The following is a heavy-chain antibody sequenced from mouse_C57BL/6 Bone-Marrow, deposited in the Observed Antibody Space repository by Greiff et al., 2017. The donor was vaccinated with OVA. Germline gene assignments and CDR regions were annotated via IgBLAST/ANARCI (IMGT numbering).Heavy chain of an antibody. D-gene: IGHD1-1*01. V-gene: IGHV1-81*01. CDR1: GYTFTSYG. CDR2: IYPRSGNT. Sequence: VQRVESGAELARPGASVKLSCKASGYTFTSYGISWVKQRTGQGLEWIGEIYPRSGNTYYNEKFKGKATLTADKSSSTAYMELRSLTSEDSAVYFCARAYYGSPYWYFDVWGTGTTVTVSS. CDR3: ARAYYGSPYWYFDV. J-gene: IGHJ1*03.